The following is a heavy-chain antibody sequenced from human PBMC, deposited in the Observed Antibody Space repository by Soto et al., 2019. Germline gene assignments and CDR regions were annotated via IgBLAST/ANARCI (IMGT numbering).Heavy chain of an antibody. J-gene: IGHJ6*03. Sequence: PSETLSLTCTVSGGSISSYYWSWIRQPPGKGLEWIGYIYYSGSTNYNPSLKSRVTISVDKSKNQFSLKLSSVTAADTAVYYCARRHYYYCYMDVWGKGTTVTVSS. CDR1: GGSISSYY. V-gene: IGHV4-59*12. CDR3: ARRHYYYCYMDV. CDR2: IYYSGST.